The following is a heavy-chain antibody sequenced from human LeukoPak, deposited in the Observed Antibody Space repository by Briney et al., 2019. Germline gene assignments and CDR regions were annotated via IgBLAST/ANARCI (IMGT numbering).Heavy chain of an antibody. D-gene: IGHD3-10*01. V-gene: IGHV4-59*02. CDR2: IYNGGIT. CDR3: ARDWGFGELLTWLDP. Sequence: PSETLYLTCIVSGDSVSISYWSWIRQPPGKGLEWIGYIYNGGITDYNPALRGRVTISVDTSKNRFSLRLRSVTAADTAVYYCARDWGFGELLTWLDPWGQGTLVTVSS. J-gene: IGHJ5*02. CDR1: GDSVSISY.